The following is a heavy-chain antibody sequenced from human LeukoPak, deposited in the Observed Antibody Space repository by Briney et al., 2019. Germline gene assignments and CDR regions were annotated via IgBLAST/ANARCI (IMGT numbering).Heavy chain of an antibody. D-gene: IGHD4-17*01. CDR3: AKVAPGSSYGGYVFDY. V-gene: IGHV3-30*02. J-gene: IGHJ4*02. Sequence: AGGSLRLSCVAYGFTFSSYGMHWVRQAPGKGLEWVAFIRYDGSNKYYADSVKGRFTISRDNSKDTLYLHMNSLRAEDTAVYYCAKVAPGSSYGGYVFDYWGQGTLVTVSS. CDR2: IRYDGSNK. CDR1: GFTFSSYG.